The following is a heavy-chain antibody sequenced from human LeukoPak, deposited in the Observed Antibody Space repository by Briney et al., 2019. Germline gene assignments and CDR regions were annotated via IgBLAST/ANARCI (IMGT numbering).Heavy chain of an antibody. V-gene: IGHV4-4*02. CDR2: IYNRGNS. Sequence: SGTLSLTCAVSGGSISTAHWWNLVRHSPGKGLEWIGKIYNRGNSNYTPSLKRRAPTSEDTSKNQVSLKVTSLTAADTAVYYCARDLVGGGYDYVWKRPFDPWGQGTLVTVSS. D-gene: IGHD3-16*01. CDR1: GGSISTAHW. J-gene: IGHJ5*02. CDR3: ARDLVGGGYDYVWKRPFDP.